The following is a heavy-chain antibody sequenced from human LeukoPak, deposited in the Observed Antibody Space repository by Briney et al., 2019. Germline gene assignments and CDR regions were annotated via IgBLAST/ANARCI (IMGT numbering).Heavy chain of an antibody. D-gene: IGHD5-12*01. CDR3: ASDGYSGYGGDNY. V-gene: IGHV3-21*01. Sequence: GGSLRLSCAASGFTFSSYSMNWVLQAPGKGLEWVSSISSSSSYIYYADSVKGRFTISRDNAKNSLYLQMNSLRAEYTAVYYCASDGYSGYGGDNYWGQGTLVTVSS. J-gene: IGHJ4*02. CDR1: GFTFSSYS. CDR2: ISSSSSYI.